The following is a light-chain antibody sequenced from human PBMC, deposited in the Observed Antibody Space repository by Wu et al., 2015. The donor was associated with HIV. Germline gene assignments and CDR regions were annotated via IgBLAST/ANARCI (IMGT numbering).Light chain of an antibody. V-gene: IGKV3-11*01. CDR2: DAS. CDR3: QQHTNWPLT. Sequence: EIVLTQSPATQSLSPGERATLSCRASQSVGKYLAWYQQKPGQAPRLLIYDASSRATGIPARFTGSGSGTDFTLTISRLESEDFAVYYCQQHTNWPLTFGQGTRLEIK. J-gene: IGKJ5*01. CDR1: QSVGKY.